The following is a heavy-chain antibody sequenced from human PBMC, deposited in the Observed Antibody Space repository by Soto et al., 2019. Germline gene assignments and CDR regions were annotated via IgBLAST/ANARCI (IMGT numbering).Heavy chain of an antibody. CDR2: IYYSGST. V-gene: IGHV4-59*01. CDR3: ARGEWLATIKPYFAY. Sequence: QVQLQESGPGLVKPSETLSLTCTVSGGSMSSYYWSWIWQSPGKGLEWIGYIYYSGSTNYNPSLKSRVAISLDTSKNQFSLMLSSVTAADTAVYYCARGEWLATIKPYFAYWGQGTLVTVSS. J-gene: IGHJ4*02. D-gene: IGHD5-12*01. CDR1: GGSMSSYY.